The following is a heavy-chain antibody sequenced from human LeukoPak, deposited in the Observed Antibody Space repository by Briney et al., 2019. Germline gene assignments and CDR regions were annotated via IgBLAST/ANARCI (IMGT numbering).Heavy chain of an antibody. J-gene: IGHJ4*02. CDR1: GFTFSNYG. V-gene: IGHV3-23*01. Sequence: GGSLRLSCAASGFTFSNYGMSWVRQAPGKGLEYVSPISASGLSTYYTDSVRGRFTNSRDNSKNTLYLQMHSLRAEDTAVYYCAKETSITGAGDFWGQGALVTVSS. D-gene: IGHD1-20*01. CDR3: AKETSITGAGDF. CDR2: ISASGLST.